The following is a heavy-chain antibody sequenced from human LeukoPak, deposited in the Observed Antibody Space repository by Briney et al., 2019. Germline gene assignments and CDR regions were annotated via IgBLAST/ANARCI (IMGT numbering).Heavy chain of an antibody. Sequence: SETLSLTCTVSGGSISSNYWSWIRQLPGKGLEWIGYIYYSGSTNYNPSLKSRVTISVDTSKNQFSLKLSSVTAADTAVYYCARAGGINFFDYWGQGTLVTVSS. CDR1: GGSISSNY. D-gene: IGHD2-21*01. V-gene: IGHV4-59*01. CDR2: IYYSGST. CDR3: ARAGGINFFDY. J-gene: IGHJ4*02.